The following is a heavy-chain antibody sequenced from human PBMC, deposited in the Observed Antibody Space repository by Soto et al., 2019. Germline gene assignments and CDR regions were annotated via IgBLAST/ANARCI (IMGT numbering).Heavy chain of an antibody. Sequence: ASETLSLTYTVSGGSISTYYWSWIRQPPGKGLEWIGYIYYSGSTNYNPSLKSRVTISVDTSKNQFSLKLSSVTAADTAVYYCARRYGGNFDFWSQGTLVTVS. D-gene: IGHD1-26*01. CDR3: ARRYGGNFDF. CDR2: IYYSGST. J-gene: IGHJ4*02. CDR1: GGSISTYY. V-gene: IGHV4-59*01.